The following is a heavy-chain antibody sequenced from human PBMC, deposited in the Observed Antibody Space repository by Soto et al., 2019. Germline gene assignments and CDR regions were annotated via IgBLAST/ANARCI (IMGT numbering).Heavy chain of an antibody. V-gene: IGHV5-51*01. D-gene: IGHD5-18*01. CDR1: GYSFTSYW. CDR2: IYPGDSDT. J-gene: IGHJ4*02. CDR3: ARLPSSYGRSDY. Sequence: GASLKSSGKGCGYSFTSYWSGWVRQMPGKGLEWMGIIYPGDSDTRYSPSFQGQVTISADKSISTAYLQWSSLKASDTAMYYCARLPSSYGRSDYWGQGTLVTVSS.